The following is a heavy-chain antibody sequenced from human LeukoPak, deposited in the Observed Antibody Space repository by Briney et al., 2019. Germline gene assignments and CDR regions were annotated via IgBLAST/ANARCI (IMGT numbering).Heavy chain of an antibody. V-gene: IGHV3-30-3*01. CDR3: ATDPPPSSGYFLLVRY. CDR1: GFTFSNYA. J-gene: IGHJ4*02. Sequence: GRSLRLSCAASGFTFSNYAMHWVRQAPGKGLEWVALISYDGSNEYFADSVKGRFTISRDNSKNTLFRQMDSLRSEDTAVYYCATDPPPSSGYFLLVRYWGQGTLVTVSS. D-gene: IGHD3-22*01. CDR2: ISYDGSNE.